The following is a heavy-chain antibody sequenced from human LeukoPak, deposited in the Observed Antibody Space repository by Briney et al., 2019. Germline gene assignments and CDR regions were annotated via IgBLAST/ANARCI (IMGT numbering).Heavy chain of an antibody. CDR3: ARGRVPEP. Sequence: PSETLSLTCTVSGVSVNSSDNYWSWIRQTPGMGLEWIGYISHSGTTYYNPSLRSRVTIAVDTSKNQFFLILSSMTIADTAIYYSARGRVPEPWGQGALVTVSS. CDR2: ISHSGTT. CDR1: GVSVNSSDNY. J-gene: IGHJ5*02. D-gene: IGHD1-14*01. V-gene: IGHV4-30-4*01.